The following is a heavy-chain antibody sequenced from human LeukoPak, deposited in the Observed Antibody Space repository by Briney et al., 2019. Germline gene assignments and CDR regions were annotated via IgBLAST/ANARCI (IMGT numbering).Heavy chain of an antibody. J-gene: IGHJ4*02. CDR1: GFTFSSYA. CDR2: ISSDGSDK. CDR3: TYDSRGYSFDY. Sequence: GGSLRLSCAASGFTFSSYAMHWVRQAPRKGLVWVAVISSDGSDKYYGDSVKGRFTISRDNSKNTLYLQINTLRAEDTAVYYCTYDSRGYSFDYWGQGTLVTVSS. D-gene: IGHD3-22*01. V-gene: IGHV3-30-3*01.